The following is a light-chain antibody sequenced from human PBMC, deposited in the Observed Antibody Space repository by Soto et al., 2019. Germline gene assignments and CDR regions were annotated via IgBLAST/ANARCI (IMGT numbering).Light chain of an antibody. CDR2: KAS. J-gene: IGKJ1*01. CDR1: QSISSW. Sequence: DIQMTQSHSTLSASVGSRLTISCRASQSISSWLAWYQQKPGKAPKLMIYKASTLESGVPSRFSGSGYGTEFTLTISSLQTDDFATYYCQQYNTYSRTFGQGTKVDIK. CDR3: QQYNTYSRT. V-gene: IGKV1-5*03.